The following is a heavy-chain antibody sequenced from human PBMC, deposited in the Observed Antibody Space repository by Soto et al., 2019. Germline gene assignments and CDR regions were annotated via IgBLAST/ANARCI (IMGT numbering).Heavy chain of an antibody. D-gene: IGHD3-10*01. V-gene: IGHV1-69*18. CDR2: IIPVFGTT. J-gene: IGHJ4*02. Sequence: QVQLVQSGAELKKPGSSVKVSCKASGDTFSGYPINWVRQAPGEGLEWMGRIIPVFGTTNDAQRFEGRVTFTADESTNTAYTELRGLLSEDTAVDYFARNGGFGELKYWGPGNLVTVSS. CDR1: GDTFSGYP. CDR3: ARNGGFGELKY.